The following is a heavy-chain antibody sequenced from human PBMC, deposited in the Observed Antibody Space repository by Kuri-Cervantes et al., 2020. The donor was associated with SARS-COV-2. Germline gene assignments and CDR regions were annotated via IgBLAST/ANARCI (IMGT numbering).Heavy chain of an antibody. CDR2: INPNSGGT. CDR3: AREWAGLTTETGLDY. V-gene: IGHV1-2*02. D-gene: IGHD4-17*01. CDR1: GYTFTGYY. Sequence: ASVKVSCKASGYTFTGYYMHWVRQAPGQGLEWMGWINPNSGGTNYAQKFQGRVTMTRDTSISTAYMELSRLRSDDTAVYYCAREWAGLTTETGLDYWGQGTLVTVSS. J-gene: IGHJ4*02.